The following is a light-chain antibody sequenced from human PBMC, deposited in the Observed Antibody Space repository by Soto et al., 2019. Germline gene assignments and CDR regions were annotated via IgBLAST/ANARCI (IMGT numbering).Light chain of an antibody. Sequence: DIVLTQSPATLSLSPGERATLSCRASQSASTYLAWYQKKRGQAPRLLIFDASNRATGVPARFSGSGSGTDFTLTISSLEPEDFAVYYCHQRNNWVTFGHGTRLDIK. V-gene: IGKV3-11*01. CDR2: DAS. CDR1: QSASTY. J-gene: IGKJ5*01. CDR3: HQRNNWVT.